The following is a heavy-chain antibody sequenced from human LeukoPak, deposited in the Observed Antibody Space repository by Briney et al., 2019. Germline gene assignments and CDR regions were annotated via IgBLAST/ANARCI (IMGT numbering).Heavy chain of an antibody. V-gene: IGHV3-23*01. CDR3: ARDQGSWTFDI. CDR1: GFRFSNYV. D-gene: IGHD1-1*01. Sequence: GGSLRLSCAASGFRFSNYVMSWVRQAPGKGLEWVSGIGISGDVAYYADSVKGRFTISRDNSKNTLYLQMNSLRAEDTAVYYCARDQGSWTFDIWGQGTMVTVSS. CDR2: IGISGDVA. J-gene: IGHJ3*02.